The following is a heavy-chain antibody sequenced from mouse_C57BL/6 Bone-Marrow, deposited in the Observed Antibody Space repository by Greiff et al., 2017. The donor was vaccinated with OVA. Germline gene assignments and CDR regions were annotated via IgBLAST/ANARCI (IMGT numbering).Heavy chain of an antibody. J-gene: IGHJ1*03. V-gene: IGHV1-18*01. Sequence: EVQLQQSGPELVKPGASVKIPCKASGYTFTDYNMDWVKQSHGKSLEWIGDINPNNGGTIYNQKFKGKATLTVDKSSSTAYMELRSLTSEDTAVYYCARLFDYDGYFDVWGTGTTVTVSS. D-gene: IGHD2-4*01. CDR2: INPNNGGT. CDR1: GYTFTDYN. CDR3: ARLFDYDGYFDV.